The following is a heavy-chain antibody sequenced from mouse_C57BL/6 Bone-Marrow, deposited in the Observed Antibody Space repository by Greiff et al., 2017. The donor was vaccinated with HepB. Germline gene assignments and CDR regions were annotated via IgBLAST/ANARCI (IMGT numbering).Heavy chain of an antibody. CDR2: IWWDDDK. CDR1: GFSLSTFGMG. Sequence: QVTLKESGPGILQPSQTLSLTCSFSGFSLSTFGMGVGWLRQPSGKGLEWLAHIWWDDDKYYNPALKSRLTIAKDTSKNQVFLKIANVDTADTATYYGAGTITTVVATRYFDYWGQGTTLTVSS. CDR3: AGTITTVVATRYFDY. D-gene: IGHD1-1*01. J-gene: IGHJ2*01. V-gene: IGHV8-8*01.